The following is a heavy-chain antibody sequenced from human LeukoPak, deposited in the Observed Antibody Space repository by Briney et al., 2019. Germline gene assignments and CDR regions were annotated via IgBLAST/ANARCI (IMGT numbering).Heavy chain of an antibody. CDR2: INHTGFT. Sequence: SETLSLTCAVYGESFSGHYWSWIRQPPGKGQEWIGEINHTGFTNYNVSLKSRVTILVDTSKSQISLKLSSVTAADTAVYFCARHRHYDILTGYNRPFDYWGQGTLVTVSS. J-gene: IGHJ4*02. D-gene: IGHD3-9*01. V-gene: IGHV4-34*01. CDR1: GESFSGHY. CDR3: ARHRHYDILTGYNRPFDY.